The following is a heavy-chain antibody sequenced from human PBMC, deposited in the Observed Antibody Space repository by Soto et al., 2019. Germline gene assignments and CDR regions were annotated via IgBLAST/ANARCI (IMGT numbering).Heavy chain of an antibody. J-gene: IGHJ4*02. CDR2: VSAYNGNT. Sequence: QVHLVQSGGEVKKPGASVKVSCKASGYTFTSYGISWVRQAPGQGLEWMGWVSAYNGNTNYAQNLQGRVTMTTDTSTSTAYMELRSLRSDDTAVYSCARDGYYYETSGYYHPDYWGQGTLVTVSS. D-gene: IGHD3-22*01. CDR1: GYTFTSYG. V-gene: IGHV1-18*01. CDR3: ARDGYYYETSGYYHPDY.